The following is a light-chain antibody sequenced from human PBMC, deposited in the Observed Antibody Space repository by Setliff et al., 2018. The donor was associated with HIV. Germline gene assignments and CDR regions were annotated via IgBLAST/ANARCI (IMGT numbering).Light chain of an antibody. CDR2: EVS. Sequence: QSVLTQPPSASGSPGQSVTISCTGTSSDVGGYNFVSWYQQHPGKAPKLIIYEVSKRPSGVPDRFSGSKSGNTASLTISGLQAEDEADYYCSSYAGSSGYVFGTGTKVTVL. V-gene: IGLV2-8*01. J-gene: IGLJ1*01. CDR3: SSYAGSSGYV. CDR1: SSDVGGYNF.